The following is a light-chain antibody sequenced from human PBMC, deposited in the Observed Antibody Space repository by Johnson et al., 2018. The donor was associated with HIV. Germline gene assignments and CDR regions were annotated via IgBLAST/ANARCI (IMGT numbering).Light chain of an antibody. CDR2: EST. CDR3: GTWDSRLNVYL. Sequence: SVLTQPPSVSAAPGQKVTISCSGSNSNIGNNYVSWYQQLPGTAPKLLIYESTNRPSGIPDRFSGSKSGPSATLGISGLQTGDEADYYCGTWDSRLNVYLFGTGTKVTVL. V-gene: IGLV1-51*02. CDR1: NSNIGNNY. J-gene: IGLJ1*01.